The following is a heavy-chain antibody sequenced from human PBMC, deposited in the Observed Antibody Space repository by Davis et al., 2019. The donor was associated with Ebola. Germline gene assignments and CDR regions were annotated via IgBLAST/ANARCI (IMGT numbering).Heavy chain of an antibody. V-gene: IGHV1-18*01. J-gene: IGHJ4*02. CDR2: IRTYNGDT. CDR3: ARIATWGYEYFDY. Sequence: ASVKVSCKASGYTFTTYGLSWVRQAPGQGPEWMGWIRTYNGDTRFAQKLQGRVTMTTDTSTSTAYMELRSLRSDDTAVYYCARIATWGYEYFDYWGQGTLVTVSS. D-gene: IGHD5-24*01. CDR1: GYTFTTYG.